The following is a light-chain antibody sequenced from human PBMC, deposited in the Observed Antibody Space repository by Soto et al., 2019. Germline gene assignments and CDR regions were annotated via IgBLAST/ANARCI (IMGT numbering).Light chain of an antibody. CDR3: QQSYSTPWT. J-gene: IGKJ1*01. CDR1: QSVSSY. Sequence: DIQVTQSPSSLSGSVGNRVTIACRASQSVSSYLNWYQQKQGKAPKLLIYAASDLQSGVPSRFSGSGSGTDFTLTISSLQPEDFAIYFCQQSYSTPWTFGQGTTVEIK. CDR2: AAS. V-gene: IGKV1-39*01.